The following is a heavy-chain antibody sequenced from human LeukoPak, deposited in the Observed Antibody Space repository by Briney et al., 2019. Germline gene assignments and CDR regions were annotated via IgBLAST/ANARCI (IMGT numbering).Heavy chain of an antibody. Sequence: ASVKVPCKASGYTFTSYDINWVRQATGQGLEWMGWMNPNSGNTGYAQKFQGRVTMTRNTSISTAYMELSSLRSEDTAVYYCATAAIVVVTRNVPFDYWGQGTLVTVSS. CDR3: ATAAIVVVTRNVPFDY. D-gene: IGHD3-22*01. CDR2: MNPNSGNT. CDR1: GYTFTSYD. V-gene: IGHV1-8*01. J-gene: IGHJ4*02.